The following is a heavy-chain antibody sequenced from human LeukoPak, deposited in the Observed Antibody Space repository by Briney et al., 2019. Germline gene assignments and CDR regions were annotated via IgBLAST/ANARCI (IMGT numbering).Heavy chain of an antibody. CDR1: GFTFSIYA. CDR2: ISGSGRST. D-gene: IGHD3-10*02. Sequence: GGSLRLSCAPSGFTFSIYAVSCVRQAPGKGLEWVSAISGSGRSTYYADSVKGRFTISRDNPKNTLYLQMNSLRAEDTAVYYCAELGITMIGGVWGKGTTVTISS. J-gene: IGHJ6*04. V-gene: IGHV3-23*01. CDR3: AELGITMIGGV.